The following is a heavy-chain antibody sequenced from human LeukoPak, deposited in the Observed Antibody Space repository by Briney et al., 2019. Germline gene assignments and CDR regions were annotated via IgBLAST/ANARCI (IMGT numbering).Heavy chain of an antibody. V-gene: IGHV3-30*02. Sequence: PGGSLRLSCAASGFTFSSYGMHWVRQAPGKGLEWVAFIRYDGGNKYYADSVKGRFTISRGNSKNTLYLQMNSLRAEDTAVYYCAKGRAMTTVPSGMKYWGQGTLVTVSS. D-gene: IGHD4-17*01. CDR2: IRYDGGNK. CDR1: GFTFSSYG. J-gene: IGHJ4*02. CDR3: AKGRAMTTVPSGMKY.